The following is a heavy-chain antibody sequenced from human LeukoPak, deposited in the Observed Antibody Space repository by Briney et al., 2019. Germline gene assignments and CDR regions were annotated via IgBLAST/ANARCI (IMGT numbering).Heavy chain of an antibody. V-gene: IGHV4-39*01. CDR1: GGSISSSSYY. D-gene: IGHD3-3*01. Sequence: SETLSLTCPVSGGSISSSSYYWGWIRQPPGKGLEWIGSIYYSGSTYYNPSLKSRVTISVDTSKNQFSLKLSSVTAADTAVYYCARRGFTIFGVVIRPKGAFDIWGQGTMVTVSS. CDR2: IYYSGST. J-gene: IGHJ3*02. CDR3: ARRGFTIFGVVIRPKGAFDI.